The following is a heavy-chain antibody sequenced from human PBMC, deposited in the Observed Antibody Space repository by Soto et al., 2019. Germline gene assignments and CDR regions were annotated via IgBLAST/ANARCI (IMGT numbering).Heavy chain of an antibody. CDR1: GFTFSSYW. V-gene: IGHV3-74*01. Sequence: LRLSCAASGFTFSSYWMHWVRQAPGKGLVWVSRINSDGSSTSYADSVKGRFTISRDNAKNTLYLQMNSLRAEDTAVYYCARVRYCSGGSCYAPFDYWGQGTLVTVSS. CDR2: INSDGSST. J-gene: IGHJ4*02. D-gene: IGHD2-15*01. CDR3: ARVRYCSGGSCYAPFDY.